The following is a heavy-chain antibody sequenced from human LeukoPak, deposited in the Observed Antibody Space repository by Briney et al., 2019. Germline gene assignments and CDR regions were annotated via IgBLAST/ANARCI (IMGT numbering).Heavy chain of an antibody. J-gene: IGHJ5*02. CDR1: GFTFSSYA. CDR2: ISGSGGST. Sequence: GGSLRLSCAASGFTFSSYAMSWVRQAPGKGLEWVSAISGSGGSTYYADSVKGRFTISRDNSKNTLYLQMNSLGAEDTAVYYCAKDPLLGTASYNWFDPWGQGTLVTVSS. D-gene: IGHD1-1*01. CDR3: AKDPLLGTASYNWFDP. V-gene: IGHV3-23*01.